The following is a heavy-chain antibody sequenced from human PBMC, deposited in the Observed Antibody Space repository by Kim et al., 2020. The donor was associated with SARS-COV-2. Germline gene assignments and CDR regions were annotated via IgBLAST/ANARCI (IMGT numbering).Heavy chain of an antibody. V-gene: IGHV1-24*01. Sequence: ASVKVSCKVSGYTLTELSMHWVRQAPGKGLEWMGGFDPEDGETIYAQKFQGRVTMTEDTSTDTAYMELSSLRSEDTAVYYCATASPGGYYYDSSGPNPNWCDLGGQGTLVTVSS. CDR3: ATASPGGYYYDSSGPNPNWCDL. J-gene: IGHJ5*02. D-gene: IGHD3-22*01. CDR1: GYTLTELS. CDR2: FDPEDGET.